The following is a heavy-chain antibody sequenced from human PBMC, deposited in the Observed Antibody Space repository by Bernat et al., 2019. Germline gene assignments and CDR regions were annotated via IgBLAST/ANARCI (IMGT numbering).Heavy chain of an antibody. Sequence: QVQLVESGGGVVQPGRSLRLSCAASGFTFSSYGMHWVRQAPGKGLEWVAVIWYDGSNKYYADSVKGRFTISRDNSKNTLYLQMNSLRAEDTAVYYCARDCRAQSVTGTAGDYWGQGTMVTVSS. CDR3: ARDCRAQSVTGTAGDY. V-gene: IGHV3-33*01. CDR2: IWYDGSNK. D-gene: IGHD6-19*01. CDR1: GFTFSSYG. J-gene: IGHJ4*02.